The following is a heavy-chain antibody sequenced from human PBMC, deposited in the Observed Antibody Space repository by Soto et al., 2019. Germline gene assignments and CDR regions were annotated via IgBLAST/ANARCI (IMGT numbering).Heavy chain of an antibody. CDR3: VRIRYQLPSSVLWLDP. Sequence: QVQLQQWGAGLLKPSETLSLTCAVYGGFLSESYWTWIRQPPGKGLEWIGEINHVGGTNYNPSLKSRVTMSVDTSQNQFSLRLISVTAAVTAMYFCVRIRYQLPSSVLWLDPWGQGTPVTVSS. V-gene: IGHV4-34*01. CDR2: INHVGGT. CDR1: GGFLSESY. D-gene: IGHD3-16*01. J-gene: IGHJ5*02.